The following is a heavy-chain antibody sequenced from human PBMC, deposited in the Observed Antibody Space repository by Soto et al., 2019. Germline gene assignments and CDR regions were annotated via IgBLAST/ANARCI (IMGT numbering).Heavy chain of an antibody. CDR2: INHSGST. V-gene: IGHV4-34*01. J-gene: IGHJ6*02. CDR1: GGSFSGYY. D-gene: IGHD3-10*01. CDR3: ARGWSVLLWFGDHYGMDV. Sequence: SETLSLTCAVYGGSFSGYYWSWIRQPPGKGLEWIGEINHSGSTNYNPSLKGRVTISVDTSKNQFSLKLSSVTAADTAVYYCARGWSVLLWFGDHYGMDVWGQGTTVTVSS.